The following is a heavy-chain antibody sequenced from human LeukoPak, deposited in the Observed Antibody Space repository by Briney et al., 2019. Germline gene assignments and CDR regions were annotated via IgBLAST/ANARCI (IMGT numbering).Heavy chain of an antibody. CDR3: VRDGPGGIEARKGYYGMDV. CDR1: GFTFSIYW. V-gene: IGHV3-7*05. D-gene: IGHD6-6*01. J-gene: IGHJ6*02. CDR2: INQDGSEK. Sequence: GGSLRLSCAASGFTFSIYWMSWVRQAPGKGLEWVASINQDGSEKYYVDSVKGRCTISRDNAKTSLYLQMSSLRAEDAAAYYCVRDGPGGIEARKGYYGMDVWGQGTTVSVSS.